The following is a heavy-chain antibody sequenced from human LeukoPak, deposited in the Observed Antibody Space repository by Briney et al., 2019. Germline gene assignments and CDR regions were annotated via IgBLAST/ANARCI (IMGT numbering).Heavy chain of an antibody. D-gene: IGHD3-16*01. CDR2: ISGSGGST. CDR1: GFTFSSYA. V-gene: IGHV3-23*01. Sequence: PGGSLRLSCAASGFTFSSYAMSWVRQAPEKGLEWVSAISGSGGSTYYADSVKGRFTISRDNSKNTLYLQMNSLRAEDTAVYYCAKDSLVITFRDWFDPWGQGTLVTVSS. J-gene: IGHJ5*02. CDR3: AKDSLVITFRDWFDP.